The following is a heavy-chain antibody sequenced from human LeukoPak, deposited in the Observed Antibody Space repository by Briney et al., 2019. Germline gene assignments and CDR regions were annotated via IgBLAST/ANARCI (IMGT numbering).Heavy chain of an antibody. Sequence: ASVKVSCKASSYTFTGYYMHWVRPAPGQGLEWMGWINPNSGGTNYAQKFQGRVTMTRDTPISTAYMEMSRLRSDDTAVYFCARGVDYVWGSYRYTPPDYWGQGTLVTVSS. J-gene: IGHJ4*02. V-gene: IGHV1-2*02. CDR3: ARGVDYVWGSYRYTPPDY. D-gene: IGHD3-16*02. CDR2: INPNSGGT. CDR1: SYTFTGYY.